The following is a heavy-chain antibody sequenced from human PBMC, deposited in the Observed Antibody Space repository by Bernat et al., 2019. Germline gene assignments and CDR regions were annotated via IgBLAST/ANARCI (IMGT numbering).Heavy chain of an antibody. CDR3: ARDLGLMGYFDY. J-gene: IGHJ4*02. CDR1: GGTFSSYA. V-gene: IGHV1-69*04. CDR2: IIPILGIA. Sequence: QVQLVQSGAEVKKPGSSVKVSCKASGGTFSSYAISWVRQAPGQGLEWMGRIIPILGIANYAQKFQGRVTITADKSTSTAYMELSSLRSEDTAVYYCARDLGLMGYFDYWGQGTLVTVSS. D-gene: IGHD3-16*01.